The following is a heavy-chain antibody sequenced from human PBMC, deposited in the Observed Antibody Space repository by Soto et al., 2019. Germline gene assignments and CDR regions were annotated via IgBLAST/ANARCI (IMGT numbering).Heavy chain of an antibody. V-gene: IGHV4-34*01. CDR1: GESFSGYI. Sequence: QVQLQQSGAGLLKPSETLSLTCAVYGESFSGYIWTWIRQTPGKGLQWIGQINHSGSASYNPSLKSRVTISVHTSNSQFSLELSSVTAADTAVYYCARGLITGSHYSGGWYYFDSWGQVTQVTVSS. J-gene: IGHJ4*02. CDR3: ARGLITGSHYSGGWYYFDS. D-gene: IGHD6-19*01. CDR2: INHSGSA.